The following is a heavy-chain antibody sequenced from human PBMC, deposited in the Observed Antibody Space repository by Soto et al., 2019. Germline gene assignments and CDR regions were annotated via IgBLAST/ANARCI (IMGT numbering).Heavy chain of an antibody. CDR2: ISAYNGNT. CDR3: ARVGTMILVKDAFDI. CDR1: GYTFTNYG. V-gene: IGHV1-18*01. D-gene: IGHD3-22*01. J-gene: IGHJ3*02. Sequence: QVQLVQSGGEVKKPGASVKVSCKASGYTFTNYGLSWVRQAPGQGLEWMGWISAYNGNTNYALKLQGRVTMTTDQSKSTAYMELRSLRSDDKAVYYCARVGTMILVKDAFDIWGQGTMVTVSS.